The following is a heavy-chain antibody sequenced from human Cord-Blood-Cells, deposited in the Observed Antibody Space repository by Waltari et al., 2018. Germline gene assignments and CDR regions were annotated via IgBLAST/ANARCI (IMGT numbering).Heavy chain of an antibody. D-gene: IGHD2-15*01. J-gene: IGHJ4*02. V-gene: IGHV1-18*01. CDR3: ARVPRPFYCSGGSCYFDY. Sequence: QVQLVQSGAEVKKPGASVKVSCKASGYTFTSYGSSCVRQATGPGLEWMGVISAYNGNTNYAQKLQGRVTMTTDTSTSTAYMELRSLRSDDTAVYYCARVPRPFYCSGGSCYFDYWGQGTLVTVSS. CDR2: ISAYNGNT. CDR1: GYTFTSYG.